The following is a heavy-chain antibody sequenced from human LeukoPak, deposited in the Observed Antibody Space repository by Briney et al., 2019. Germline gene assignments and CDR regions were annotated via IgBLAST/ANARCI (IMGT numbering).Heavy chain of an antibody. CDR1: GFTFSSYA. V-gene: IGHV3-30-3*01. CDR3: AREAYCSSTSCYLAPIIYYYYGMDV. CDR2: ISYDGSNK. Sequence: RGSLRLSCAASGFTFSSYAMHWVRQAPGKGLEWVSVISYDGSNKYYADSVKGRFTISRDNSKNTLYLQMNSLRAEDTAVYYCAREAYCSSTSCYLAPIIYYYYGMDVWGQGTTVTVSS. J-gene: IGHJ6*02. D-gene: IGHD2-2*01.